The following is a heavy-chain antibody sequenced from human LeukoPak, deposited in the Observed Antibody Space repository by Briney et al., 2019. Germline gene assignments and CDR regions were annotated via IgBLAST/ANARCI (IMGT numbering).Heavy chain of an antibody. CDR1: GLNFRSFW. D-gene: IGHD2-8*01. CDR3: ARGFYFSMTELYYLDL. V-gene: IGHV3-7*04. Sequence: GGSLRLSCAVSGLNFRSFWMSWVRQAPGKGLEWVANIKQDGSENFYVDSVKGRFTISRDNAKNSLYLQMNSLRAEDSAVYFCARGFYFSMTELYYLDLWGRGTLVTVSS. CDR2: IKQDGSEN. J-gene: IGHJ2*01.